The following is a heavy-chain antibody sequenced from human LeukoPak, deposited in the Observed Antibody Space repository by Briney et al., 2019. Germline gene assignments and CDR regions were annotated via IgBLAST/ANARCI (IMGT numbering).Heavy chain of an antibody. J-gene: IGHJ6*02. Sequence: SLRLSCAASGFTFDDYAMHWVRQAPGKGLEWVSGISWNSGSIGYADSVKGRFTISRDNAKNSLYLQMNSLRAEDTALYYCAKDITCSSTSCYGLGYYGMDVWGQGTTVTVSS. CDR1: GFTFDDYA. CDR2: ISWNSGSI. V-gene: IGHV3-9*01. CDR3: AKDITCSSTSCYGLGYYGMDV. D-gene: IGHD2-2*01.